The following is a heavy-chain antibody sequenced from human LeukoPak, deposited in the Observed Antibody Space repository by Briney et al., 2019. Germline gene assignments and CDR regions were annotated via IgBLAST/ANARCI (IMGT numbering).Heavy chain of an antibody. CDR3: ARGQQLGWFDP. V-gene: IGHV4-30-2*01. Sequence: PSQTLSLTCTVSGGSISSGGYYWSWIRQPPGKGLEWIGYIYHSGSTYYNPSLKSRVTISVDRSKNQFSLKLSSVTAADTAVYYCARGQQLGWFDPWGQGTLVTVSS. D-gene: IGHD6-13*01. J-gene: IGHJ5*02. CDR1: GGSISSGGYY. CDR2: IYHSGST.